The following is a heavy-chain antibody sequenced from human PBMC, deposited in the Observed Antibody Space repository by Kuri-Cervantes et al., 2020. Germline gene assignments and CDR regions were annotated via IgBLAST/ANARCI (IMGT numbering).Heavy chain of an antibody. CDR3: ARAGYCSGGSCHAFDI. J-gene: IGHJ3*02. CDR1: GYTFTAYG. CDR2: ISAYNGNT. V-gene: IGHV1-18*01. D-gene: IGHD2-15*01. Sequence: ASVKVSCKASGYTFTAYGISWVRQAPGQGLEWMGWISAYNGNTNYAQKLQGRVTMTTDTSTSTAYMELRSLRSDDTAVYYCARAGYCSGGSCHAFDIWGQGTMVTVSS.